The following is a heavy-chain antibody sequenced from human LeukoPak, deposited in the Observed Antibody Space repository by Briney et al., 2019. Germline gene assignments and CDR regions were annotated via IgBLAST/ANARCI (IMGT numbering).Heavy chain of an antibody. J-gene: IGHJ3*02. V-gene: IGHV1-46*01. D-gene: IGHD3-9*01. Sequence: ASVKVSCKASGYTFTSYYMHWVRQAPGQGLEWMGIINPSGGSTSYAQKFQGRVTMTRDTSTSTVYMELSSLRSEDTAVYYCARHPLDYDILTGYYIEDAFDIWGQGTMVTVSS. CDR2: INPSGGST. CDR3: ARHPLDYDILTGYYIEDAFDI. CDR1: GYTFTSYY.